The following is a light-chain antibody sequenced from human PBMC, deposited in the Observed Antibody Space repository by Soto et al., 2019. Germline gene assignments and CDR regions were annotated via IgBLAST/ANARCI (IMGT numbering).Light chain of an antibody. V-gene: IGLV3-21*02. CDR3: QVWDGSSDHYV. J-gene: IGLJ1*01. CDR1: NIGSDS. Sequence: SYELAQPPSVSVAPGQTARITCGGDNIGSDSVHWYQQKPGQAPLLVVYDDSDRPSGIPERFSGFSYGNTTTLTISRVEAGDEADYYCQVWDGSSDHYVFXTGPKV. CDR2: DDS.